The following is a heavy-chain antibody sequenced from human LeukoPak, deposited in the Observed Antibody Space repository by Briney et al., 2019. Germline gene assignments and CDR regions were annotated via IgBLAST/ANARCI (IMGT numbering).Heavy chain of an antibody. D-gene: IGHD6-13*01. CDR2: ILPLFVTP. CDR1: GGTFSNYA. CDR3: GGVRGSWEGYFDY. Sequence: SVKVSCKASGGTFSNYAVSWVRQAPGQGLEWMGGILPLFVTPSYAQKFQGRVTITTDESMTTAYMDLSSLRSEDTAVYYCGGVRGSWEGYFDYWGQGTRVTVSS. V-gene: IGHV1-69*05. J-gene: IGHJ4*02.